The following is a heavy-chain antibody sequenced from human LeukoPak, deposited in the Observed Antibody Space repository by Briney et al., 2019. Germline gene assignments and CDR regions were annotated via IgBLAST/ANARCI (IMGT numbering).Heavy chain of an antibody. CDR2: IWYDGSNK. Sequence: GRSLRLSCAASGFTFSSYGMHWVRQAPGKGLEWVAVIWYDGSNKYYADSVKGRFTISRDNSKNTLYLQMNSLRAEDTAVYYCARGRHGSGSSNYYYYYSMDVWGQGTTVTVSS. CDR1: GFTFSSYG. CDR3: ARGRHGSGSSNYYYYYSMDV. D-gene: IGHD3-10*01. J-gene: IGHJ6*02. V-gene: IGHV3-33*01.